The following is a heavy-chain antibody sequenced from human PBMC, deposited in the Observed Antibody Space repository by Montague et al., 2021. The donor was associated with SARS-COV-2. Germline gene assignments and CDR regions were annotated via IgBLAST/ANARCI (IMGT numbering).Heavy chain of an antibody. J-gene: IGHJ3*02. V-gene: IGHV2-70*11. CDR2: IXXXYDN. D-gene: IGHD5-18*01. CDR3: ARTRVDTAVAFDI. Sequence: VKPTQTLTRTCTFSGFSLSTSGMCVSWIRQPPGKALEWLARIXXXYDNYYSTSLKTRLTISKDTSNNQVVLTMPNMDPVDTATYYCARTRVDTAVAFDIWGQGTMVTVSS. CDR1: GFSLSTSGMC.